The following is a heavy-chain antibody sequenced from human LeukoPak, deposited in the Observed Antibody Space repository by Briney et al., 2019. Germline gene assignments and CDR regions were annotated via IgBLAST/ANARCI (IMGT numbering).Heavy chain of an antibody. J-gene: IGHJ4*01. CDR1: GFTFSSYG. Sequence: GRSLRLSCATSGFTFSSYGMHWVRQAPGKGLEWVAVIWYDGSNEYYADSVKGRFTISRDISKNTLYLQMSSLRAEDTAVYYCARVPLHPTISNFDNWGHGTLVTVSS. CDR2: IWYDGSNE. CDR3: ARVPLHPTISNFDN. V-gene: IGHV3-33*01. D-gene: IGHD2/OR15-2a*01.